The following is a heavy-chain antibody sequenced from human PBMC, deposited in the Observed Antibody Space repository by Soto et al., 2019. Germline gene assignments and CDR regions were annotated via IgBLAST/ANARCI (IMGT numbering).Heavy chain of an antibody. Sequence: RGESLKISCKGSGYSFTSYWIGWVRQMPGKGLEWMGIIYPGDSDTRYSPSFQGQVTISADKSISTAYLQWSSLKASDTAMYYCARHRTSSSWSPVNWFDPWGQGTLVTVSS. D-gene: IGHD6-13*01. J-gene: IGHJ5*02. CDR2: IYPGDSDT. V-gene: IGHV5-51*01. CDR3: ARHRTSSSWSPVNWFDP. CDR1: GYSFTSYW.